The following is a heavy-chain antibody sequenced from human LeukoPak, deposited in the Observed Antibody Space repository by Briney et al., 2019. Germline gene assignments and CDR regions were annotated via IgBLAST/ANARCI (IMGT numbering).Heavy chain of an antibody. D-gene: IGHD3-22*01. CDR3: AKVLGGYVPFDY. J-gene: IGHJ4*02. V-gene: IGHV3-30*18. CDR1: GFTFSSYG. Sequence: GRSLRLSCAASGFTFSSYGMHWVRQAPGKGLEWVAVISYDGSNKYYADSVKGRFTISSDNSKNTLYLQMNSLRAEDTAVYYCAKVLGGYVPFDYWGQGTLVTVSS. CDR2: ISYDGSNK.